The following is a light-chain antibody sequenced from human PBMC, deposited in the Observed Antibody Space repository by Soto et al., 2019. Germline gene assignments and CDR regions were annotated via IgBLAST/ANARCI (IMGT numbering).Light chain of an antibody. CDR1: QSLLHSNGYYY. CDR3: MQALQTPWT. J-gene: IGKJ1*01. Sequence: DIVMTQSPLSLPVTPGEPVSISCRSSQSLLHSNGYYYLDWYLQKPGQSPQVLIYLGSHRASGVPDRFSGSGSGTYFTLKISRAEAEDVRVYYCMQALQTPWTFGQGTKVEVK. CDR2: LGS. V-gene: IGKV2-28*01.